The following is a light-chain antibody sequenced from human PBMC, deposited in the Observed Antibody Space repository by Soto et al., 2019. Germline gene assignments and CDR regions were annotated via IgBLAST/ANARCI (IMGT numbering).Light chain of an antibody. J-gene: IGKJ5*01. Sequence: IALTQSPGTLSLSPGERATLSCRASHSFSSSYLAWYQQKPGQAPRLLIYGASSRATGIPDRFSGSGSGTDFTLTISRLEPEDFAVYYCQQYGSSPPITFGQGTRLEIK. V-gene: IGKV3-20*01. CDR2: GAS. CDR3: QQYGSSPPIT. CDR1: HSFSSSY.